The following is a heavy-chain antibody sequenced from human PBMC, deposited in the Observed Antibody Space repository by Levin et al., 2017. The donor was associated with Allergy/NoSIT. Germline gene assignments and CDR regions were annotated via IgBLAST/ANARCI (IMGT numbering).Heavy chain of an antibody. J-gene: IGHJ5*01. V-gene: IGHV3-30*18. CDR2: ISSGGANE. CDR1: GFTFTTHG. CDR3: ANRFGTKTTGFDS. Sequence: GGSLRLSCAAAGFTFTTHGMYWVRQAPGKGLEWVALISSGGANEYYADSVKGRFTVSRDDSKNTLYLQMHSLRTEDTAIYYCANRFGTKTTGFDSGGRGTLVTVSS. D-gene: IGHD3/OR15-3a*01.